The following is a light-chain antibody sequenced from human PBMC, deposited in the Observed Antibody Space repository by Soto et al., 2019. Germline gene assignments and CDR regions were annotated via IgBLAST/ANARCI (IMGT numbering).Light chain of an antibody. J-gene: IGLJ3*02. CDR1: SSNIGSNP. CDR2: SNN. CDR3: AAWDDSLNGWV. Sequence: QSVLTQPPSASGTPGQRVTISCSGSSSNIGSNPVHWYQQLPGTAPKLLIYSNNQPPSGVPDRFSGSKSGTSASLAISGLQSEDEADYYWAAWDDSLNGWVFGGGTKLTVL. V-gene: IGLV1-44*01.